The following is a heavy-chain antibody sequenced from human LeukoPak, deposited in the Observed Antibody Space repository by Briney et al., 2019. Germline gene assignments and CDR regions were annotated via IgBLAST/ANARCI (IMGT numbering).Heavy chain of an antibody. CDR1: GFTFSVAA. V-gene: IGHV3-23*01. J-gene: IGHJ3*01. D-gene: IGHD5-24*01. CDR3: AKDIQLST. CDR2: IGASGEST. Sequence: GGSLRLSCAVSGFTFSVAAMTWVRQAPGKGLEWVSLIGASGESTYYADSVKGRFTISRDNSKNTLSLQMNSLRADDTAMYFCAKDIQLSTWGLGTMVTVSS.